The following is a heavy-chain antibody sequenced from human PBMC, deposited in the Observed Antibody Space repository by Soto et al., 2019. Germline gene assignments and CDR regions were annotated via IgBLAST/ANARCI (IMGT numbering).Heavy chain of an antibody. CDR1: GGSISSYY. V-gene: IGHV4-59*08. CDR2: IYYSGST. D-gene: IGHD3-10*01. Sequence: QVQLQESGPGLVKPSETLSLTCTVSGGSISSYYWSWIRQPPGKGLEWIGYIYYSGSTNYNPSLKRRGTISVDTSKNQFSLKLSSVTAADTAVYYCARFGESHHIRFDYWGQGTLVTVSS. CDR3: ARFGESHHIRFDY. J-gene: IGHJ4*02.